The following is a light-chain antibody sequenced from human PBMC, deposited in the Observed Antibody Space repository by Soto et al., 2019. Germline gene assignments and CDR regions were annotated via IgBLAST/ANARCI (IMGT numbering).Light chain of an antibody. CDR1: SSNIGAGYD. CDR3: QSYDRSHVV. CDR2: AND. V-gene: IGLV1-40*01. J-gene: IGLJ2*01. Sequence: QSVLTQPPSVSGAPGQRATISCTGSSSNIGAGYDVLWYQQLPGTAPKLLIYANDIRPSGVPDRFSGSKSGTSASLAITGLQAEDEADYYCQSYDRSHVVFGGGTKLTVL.